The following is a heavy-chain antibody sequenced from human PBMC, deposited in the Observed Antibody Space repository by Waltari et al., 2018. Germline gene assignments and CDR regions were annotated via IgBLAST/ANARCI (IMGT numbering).Heavy chain of an antibody. Sequence: QVQLQESGPGLVKPSETLSLTCTVSGGSISSYYWSWIRQPPGKGLEWIGYIYYSGSTNDNPALKSRVTISVDTSKNQFSLKLSAVTAADPAVYYCARGNWFDPWGQGTLVTVSS. CDR3: ARGNWFDP. CDR2: IYYSGST. CDR1: GGSISSYY. J-gene: IGHJ5*02. V-gene: IGHV4-59*01. D-gene: IGHD3-10*01.